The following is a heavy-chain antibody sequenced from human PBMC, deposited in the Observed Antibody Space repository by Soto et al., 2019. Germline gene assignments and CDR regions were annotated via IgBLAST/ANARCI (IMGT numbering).Heavy chain of an antibody. CDR2: ISYDGSNK. V-gene: IGHV3-30-3*01. CDR3: ARDQMGMALDY. D-gene: IGHD6-13*01. J-gene: IGHJ4*02. CDR1: GFTFSSYA. Sequence: QVQLVESGGGVVQPGRSLRLSCAASGFTFSSYAMHWVRQAPGKGLEWVAVISYDGSNKYYEDSVKGRFTISRDNSKNTLSLQMNSLRAEDTAVYYCARDQMGMALDYWGQGALVTVSS.